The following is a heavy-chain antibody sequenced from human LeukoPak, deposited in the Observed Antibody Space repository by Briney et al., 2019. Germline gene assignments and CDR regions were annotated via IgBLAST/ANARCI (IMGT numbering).Heavy chain of an antibody. Sequence: PSETLSLTCAVYGGSFSGYYWSWIRQPPGKGLEWIGEINHSGSTNYNPSLKSRVTISVDTSKNQFSLKLSSVTAADTAVYYCARGGEEYYDFWSGYWALLDYYYGMDVWGQGTTVTVSS. J-gene: IGHJ6*02. D-gene: IGHD3-3*01. V-gene: IGHV4-34*01. CDR1: GGSFSGYY. CDR2: INHSGST. CDR3: ARGGEEYYDFWSGYWALLDYYYGMDV.